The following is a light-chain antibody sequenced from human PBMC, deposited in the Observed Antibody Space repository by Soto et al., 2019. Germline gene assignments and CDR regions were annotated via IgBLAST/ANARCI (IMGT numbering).Light chain of an antibody. J-gene: IGKJ1*01. CDR1: QSVSSNY. CDR2: GAS. Sequence: IVLTQSPGTLSLSPGERATLYCRASQSVSSNYLAWYQQKPGQAPRLLIYGASSRATGIPDRFSGSGSGTDFTLTISRPAPEDFAVYYCQQYNNWPRTFGQGTKVDIK. V-gene: IGKV3-20*01. CDR3: QQYNNWPRT.